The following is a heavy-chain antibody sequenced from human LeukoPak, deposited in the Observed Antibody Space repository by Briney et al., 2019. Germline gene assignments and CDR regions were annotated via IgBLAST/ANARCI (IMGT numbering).Heavy chain of an antibody. J-gene: IGHJ2*01. Sequence: GGSLRLYYAASGFTFIRYSMNWLRQPQGYCLDSVSSISSCSSYIYYADSVKGRFTISRDNAKNSLYLQMNSLRAEDTAVYYCAGSDTIGYSPREWDYWYFDLWGRGTLVTVSS. CDR2: ISSCSSYI. CDR1: GFTFIRYS. V-gene: IGHV3-21*06. D-gene: IGHD3-22*01. CDR3: AGSDTIGYSPREWDYWYFDL.